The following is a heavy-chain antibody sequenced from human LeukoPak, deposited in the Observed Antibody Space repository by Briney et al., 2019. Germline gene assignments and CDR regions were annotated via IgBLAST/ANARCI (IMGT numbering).Heavy chain of an antibody. V-gene: IGHV4-4*07. CDR2: IYSSGST. CDR3: TRAGYYYSDMDV. CDR1: GGSISSYY. J-gene: IGHJ6*03. Sequence: SETLSLTCTVSGGSISSYYWSWIRQPAGKGLEWIGRIYSSGSTNYNPSLKSRVTISLETSKNQFSLKLTSVTATDTAAYYYTRAGYYYSDMDVGGKGTTVTVSS.